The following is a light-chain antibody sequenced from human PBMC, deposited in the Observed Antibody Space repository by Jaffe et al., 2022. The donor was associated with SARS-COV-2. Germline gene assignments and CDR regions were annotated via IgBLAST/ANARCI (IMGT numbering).Light chain of an antibody. CDR2: DVS. CDR1: SSDIGGYNY. CDR3: CSYAGMYTFVV. J-gene: IGLJ2*01. Sequence: QSALTQPRSVSGSPGQSVTISCSGTSSDIGGYNYVSWYQQHAGKVPKLMIYDVSKRPSGVPDRFSGSKSGNTASLTISGLQAEDEADYYCCSYAGMYTFVVFGGGTRLTVL. V-gene: IGLV2-11*01.